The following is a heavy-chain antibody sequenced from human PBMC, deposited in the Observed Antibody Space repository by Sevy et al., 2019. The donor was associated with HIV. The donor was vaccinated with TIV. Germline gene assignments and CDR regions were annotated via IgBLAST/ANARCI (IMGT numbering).Heavy chain of an antibody. CDR3: ARDSAESSGWYFDY. Sequence: ASVKVSCKASGGTFSSYAISWVRQAPGQGLEWMGGIIPIFGTANYAQKFQGRVTITADESTRTAYMELSSLRSEDTAVYYCARDSAESSGWYFDYWGQGTLVTVSS. J-gene: IGHJ4*02. CDR2: IIPIFGTA. CDR1: GGTFSSYA. D-gene: IGHD6-19*01. V-gene: IGHV1-69*13.